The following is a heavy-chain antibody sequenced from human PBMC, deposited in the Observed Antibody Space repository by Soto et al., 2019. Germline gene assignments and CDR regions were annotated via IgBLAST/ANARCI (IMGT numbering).Heavy chain of an antibody. D-gene: IGHD3-16*01. CDR1: GFAFSDYA. Sequence: EVHLLESVGGLVQPGGSLRLSCAASGFAFSDYAMTWVRQAPGKGLEWVSDISDGDGATHYADSVKGRFTISRDDSKNTLYLQMDSLRAEDAAVYYCAKGRTFFDFWGQGTLVTVSS. CDR3: AKGRTFFDF. CDR2: ISDGDGAT. V-gene: IGHV3-23*01. J-gene: IGHJ4*02.